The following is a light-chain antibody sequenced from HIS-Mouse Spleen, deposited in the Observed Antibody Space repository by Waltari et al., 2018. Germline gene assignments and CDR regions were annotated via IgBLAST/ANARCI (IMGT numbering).Light chain of an antibody. CDR1: KLGDKY. CDR3: QAWDSSYSV. CDR2: QDS. J-gene: IGLJ2*01. V-gene: IGLV3-1*01. Sequence: SYELTQPPSVSVSPGQTASITCSGDKLGDKYACWYQQKPGQSPVLVIYQDSKRPSGFPEGFSGSNSGNTATLTISGTQAMDEADYYCQAWDSSYSVFGGGTKLTVL.